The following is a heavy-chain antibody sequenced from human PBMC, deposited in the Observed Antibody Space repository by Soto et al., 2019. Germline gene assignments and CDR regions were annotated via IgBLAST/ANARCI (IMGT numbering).Heavy chain of an antibody. D-gene: IGHD3-10*01. Sequence: EVQLLESGGGLVQPGGSLRLSCAASGFTFGSNAMTWVRQAPGKGLEWVSSLSGSGSGTSYADSVKGRFTISRDNSKNTLYLQMNSLRAEDTAVYYCVKYYGPGSYDYWGQGTLVTVSS. CDR3: VKYYGPGSYDY. J-gene: IGHJ4*02. V-gene: IGHV3-23*01. CDR1: GFTFGSNA. CDR2: LSGSGSGT.